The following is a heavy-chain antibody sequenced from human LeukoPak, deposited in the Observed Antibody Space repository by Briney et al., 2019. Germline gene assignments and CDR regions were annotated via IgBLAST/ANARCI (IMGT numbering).Heavy chain of an antibody. CDR2: ISSSSNYI. D-gene: IGHD6-19*01. Sequence: GGSLRLSCAASGLSFSSYSMNWVRQAPGKGLEWVSSISSSSNYIHYADSVKGRFTISRDNAKNSLYLQMNSLRAEDTAVYYCARVVAGNYFDYWGQGTLVTVSS. CDR3: ARVVAGNYFDY. J-gene: IGHJ4*02. V-gene: IGHV3-21*01. CDR1: GLSFSSYS.